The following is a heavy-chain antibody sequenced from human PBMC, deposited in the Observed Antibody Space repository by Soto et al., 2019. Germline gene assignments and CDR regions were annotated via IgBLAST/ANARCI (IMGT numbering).Heavy chain of an antibody. CDR2: IYYSGST. V-gene: IGHV4-39*01. Sequence: SETLSLTCTVSGGSISSSSYYWGWIRQPPGKGLEWIGSIYYSGSTCYNPSLKSRVTISVDTSKNQFSLKLSSVTAADTAVYYCARPNYDILTGYFDYWGQGTLVTVSS. CDR3: ARPNYDILTGYFDY. D-gene: IGHD3-9*01. J-gene: IGHJ4*02. CDR1: GGSISSSSYY.